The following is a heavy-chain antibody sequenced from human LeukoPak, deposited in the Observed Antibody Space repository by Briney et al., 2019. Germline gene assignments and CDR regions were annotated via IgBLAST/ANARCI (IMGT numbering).Heavy chain of an antibody. CDR3: ARDLGWLQSDYYFDY. Sequence: GASVKVSCKASGYTFTSYYMHWVRQAPGQGLEWMGIIDPSGGSTSYAQKFQGRVTMTRDTSTSTVYMELSSLRSEDTAVYYCARDLGWLQSDYYFDYWGQGTLVTVSS. V-gene: IGHV1-46*01. CDR1: GYTFTSYY. D-gene: IGHD5-24*01. J-gene: IGHJ4*02. CDR2: IDPSGGST.